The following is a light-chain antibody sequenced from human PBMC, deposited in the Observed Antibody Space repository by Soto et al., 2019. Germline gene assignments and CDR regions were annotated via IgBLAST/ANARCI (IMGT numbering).Light chain of an antibody. CDR3: QQYASYPYT. J-gene: IGKJ2*01. CDR1: QSIQTW. V-gene: IGKV1-5*01. Sequence: IQMTQSPSTLSASVGDRVTISCRASQSIQTWLAWYQQKPGKAPNLLIFDASDLASGVSSRFSGSGSGAEFTLTISSLQADDFATYYCQQYASYPYTFGRGTRLEIK. CDR2: DAS.